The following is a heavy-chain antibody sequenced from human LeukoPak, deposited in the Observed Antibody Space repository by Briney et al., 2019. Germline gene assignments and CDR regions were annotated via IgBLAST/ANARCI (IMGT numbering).Heavy chain of an antibody. V-gene: IGHV1-2*02. CDR2: INPNSGGT. D-gene: IGHD3-22*01. J-gene: IGHJ4*02. CDR3: ARASYYYDSSGYPGYYFDY. CDR1: GYTFTDYY. Sequence: EASVKVSCKASGYTFTDYYMHWVRQAPGQGLEWMGWINPNSGGTNYAQKFQGRATMTRDTSISTAYMELSRLRSDDTAVYYCARASYYYDSSGYPGYYFDYWGQGTLVTVSS.